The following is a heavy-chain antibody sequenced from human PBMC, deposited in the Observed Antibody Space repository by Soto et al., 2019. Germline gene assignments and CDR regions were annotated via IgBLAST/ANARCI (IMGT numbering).Heavy chain of an antibody. D-gene: IGHD6-6*01. CDR3: ARVKQLVPWYFDL. Sequence: QLQLQESGSGLVKPSQTLSLTCAVSGVSVSSGGFPWSWIRQPPGKGLEWIGYIYHGETTYYNPSLKSRGTMSIDKSQNPCSLRLTSVTAADTAVSYCARVKQLVPWYFDLWGRGPVVSVSS. J-gene: IGHJ2*01. CDR2: IYHGETT. CDR1: GVSVSSGGFP. V-gene: IGHV4-30-2*01.